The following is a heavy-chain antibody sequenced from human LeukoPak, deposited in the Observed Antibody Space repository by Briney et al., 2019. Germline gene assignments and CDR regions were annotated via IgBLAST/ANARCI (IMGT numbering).Heavy chain of an antibody. CDR2: IIPIYGRA. V-gene: IGHV1-69*13. J-gene: IGHJ4*02. D-gene: IGHD3-10*01. CDR1: GGSFTSYG. CDR3: ATGGAYELRDDY. Sequence: GASVKVSCKASGGSFTSYGISWVRQAPGQGLEWMGKIIPIYGRANYGQKFQGRVTITADESTTTSYMELSSLTAEDMAVYYCATGGAYELRDDYWGQGTLVTVSS.